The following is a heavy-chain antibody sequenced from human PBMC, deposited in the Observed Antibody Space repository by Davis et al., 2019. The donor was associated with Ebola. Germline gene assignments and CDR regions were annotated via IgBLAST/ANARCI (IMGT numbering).Heavy chain of an antibody. V-gene: IGHV6-1*01. CDR3: ARGWLRAWFDS. D-gene: IGHD5-12*01. J-gene: IGHJ5*01. Sequence: PSETLSLTCAISGDSVSSGGWNWIRQSPSRGLEWLGRTYYSSKWYNDYAVSVKSRITINPDTSKNQFSLQLNSVTPEDTALYYCARGWLRAWFDSWGQGTLVTVYS. CDR1: GDSVSSGG. CDR2: TYYSSKWYN.